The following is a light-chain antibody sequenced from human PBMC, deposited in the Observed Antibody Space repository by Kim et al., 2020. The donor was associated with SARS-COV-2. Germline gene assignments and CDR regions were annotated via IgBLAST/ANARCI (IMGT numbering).Light chain of an antibody. V-gene: IGKV3-15*01. CDR1: QSISSN. J-gene: IGKJ1*01. CDR3: QQYNDWPWT. Sequence: EIVMTQSPATLSVSPGERVTLSCRASQSISSNLGWYQQKHGQAPRLLIYGASTRATGIPVRFSGSGSGTEFTLTISSLQSEDFAVYCCQQYNDWPWTFGQGTKVDIK. CDR2: GAS.